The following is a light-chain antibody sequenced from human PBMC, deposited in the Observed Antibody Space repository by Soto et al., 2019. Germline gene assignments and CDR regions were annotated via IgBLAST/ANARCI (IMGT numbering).Light chain of an antibody. CDR1: QSLLGRDYGSTY. V-gene: IGKV2-40*01. CDR2: TVS. Sequence: DVAMTQYELSLPVTPGERAYSSCSASQSLLGRDYGSTYLDWYFQKPGQSPHLLIYTVSYRASGVPDRFSGTGSGTDFTLKISRLEAEEVGVYYCMQRKEYPWTFGQGTKVDIK. J-gene: IGKJ1*01. CDR3: MQRKEYPWT.